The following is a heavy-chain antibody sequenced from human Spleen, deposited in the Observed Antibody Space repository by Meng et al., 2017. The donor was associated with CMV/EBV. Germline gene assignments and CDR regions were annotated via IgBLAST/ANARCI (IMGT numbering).Heavy chain of an antibody. Sequence: GESLKISCAASDFSFSFYTMNWVRQPPGRGLEWVSSITRRSNHISYADSVKGRFTVSRDNAKNSLYLQVSSLTADDTAVYHCARVRFEGSGNNQQYHGMDVWGQGTTVTVSS. D-gene: IGHD3-10*01. V-gene: IGHV3-21*01. J-gene: IGHJ6*02. CDR1: DFSFSFYT. CDR3: ARVRFEGSGNNQQYHGMDV. CDR2: ITRRSNHI.